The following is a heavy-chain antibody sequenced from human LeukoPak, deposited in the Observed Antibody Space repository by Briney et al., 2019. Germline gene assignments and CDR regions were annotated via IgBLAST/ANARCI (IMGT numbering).Heavy chain of an antibody. CDR3: ARDYPYYYDGMWYCDY. Sequence: PGGSLRLSCAASGFTFSNYWMSWVRQAPGKGLEWVANIKQDGSEKYYVDSVKGRFTISRDNAKNSLYLQMNSLRAEDTAVYYCARDYPYYYDGMWYCDYWGQGTLVSVSS. J-gene: IGHJ4*02. D-gene: IGHD3-22*01. CDR1: GFTFSNYW. CDR2: IKQDGSEK. V-gene: IGHV3-7*01.